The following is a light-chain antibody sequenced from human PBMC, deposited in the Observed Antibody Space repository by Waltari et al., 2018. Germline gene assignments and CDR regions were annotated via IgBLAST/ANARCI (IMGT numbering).Light chain of an antibody. V-gene: IGLV2-23*02. J-gene: IGLJ2*01. Sequence: QSALTQPASVSGSPGPSITISCTGTSSDVGNYKRVSWYQQHPGKAPKLMIYAVSKLPTGVSVRFSGSKSGDMTSLTISGSQPEDEAEYFCSSYEGSSKGVFGGGTKVTVL. CDR1: SSDVGNYKR. CDR3: SSYEGSSKGV. CDR2: AVS.